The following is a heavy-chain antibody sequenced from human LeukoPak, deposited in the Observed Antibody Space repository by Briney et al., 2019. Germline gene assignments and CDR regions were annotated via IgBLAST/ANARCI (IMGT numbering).Heavy chain of an antibody. V-gene: IGHV1-46*01. D-gene: IGHD3-22*01. CDR2: INPSGGST. Sequence: ASVKVSCKASGCTFTSYYMHWVRQAPGQGLEWMGIINPSGGSTSYAQKFQGRVTMTRDTSTSTVYMELSSLRSEDTAVYYCARALATYYYDSSGYQGGYFQHWGQGTLVTVSS. CDR1: GCTFTSYY. J-gene: IGHJ1*01. CDR3: ARALATYYYDSSGYQGGYFQH.